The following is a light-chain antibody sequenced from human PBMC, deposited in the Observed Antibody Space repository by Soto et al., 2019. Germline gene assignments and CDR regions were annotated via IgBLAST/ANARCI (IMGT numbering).Light chain of an antibody. Sequence: EIVCTQSPGTLSLSPGERATLSCRASQSVSTSYLAWFQQKTGQAPRLLIHGASSRATGIPDRFSGSGSGTDFTLNISRLETEDFAVYYCKQYGSSPITVGQGTRLEIK. V-gene: IGKV3-20*01. CDR3: KQYGSSPIT. CDR1: QSVSTSY. CDR2: GAS. J-gene: IGKJ5*01.